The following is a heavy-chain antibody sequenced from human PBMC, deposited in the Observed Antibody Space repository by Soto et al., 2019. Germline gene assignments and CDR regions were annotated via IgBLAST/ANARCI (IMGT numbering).Heavy chain of an antibody. CDR2: ISYDGSNK. Sequence: QVQLVESGGGVVQPGRSLRLSCAASGFTFSSYAMHWVRQAPGKGLEWVAVISYDGSNKYYADSVKGRFTISRDNSKNTLYLQMNSLRAEDTAVYYCARDQTTTSYYGMDVWGQGTTVTVSS. J-gene: IGHJ6*02. D-gene: IGHD4-17*01. V-gene: IGHV3-30-3*01. CDR1: GFTFSSYA. CDR3: ARDQTTTSYYGMDV.